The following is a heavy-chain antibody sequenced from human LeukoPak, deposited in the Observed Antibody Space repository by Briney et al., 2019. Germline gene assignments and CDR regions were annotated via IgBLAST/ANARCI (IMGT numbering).Heavy chain of an antibody. Sequence: PGGSLRLPCAVSGGTFSAYWMAWVRQSPGKGLEWVAEINEDGSVKYYVDSMKSRFTISRDNAKNSLYLQMNSLGAEDTAVYYCAKVPRDSDCYWGQGTLVTVSS. J-gene: IGHJ4*02. CDR2: INEDGSVK. D-gene: IGHD2-21*02. CDR1: GGTFSAYW. V-gene: IGHV3-7*01. CDR3: AKVPRDSDCY.